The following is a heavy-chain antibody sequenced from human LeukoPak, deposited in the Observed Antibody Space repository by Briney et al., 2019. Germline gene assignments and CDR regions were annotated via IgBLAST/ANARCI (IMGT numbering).Heavy chain of an antibody. CDR1: DGSISGYY. V-gene: IGHV4-59*01. Sequence: SSETLSLTCTVSDGSISGYYWSWIRQPPGKGLEWIGYIHYSGTTNYNPSLKSRVTISVDTSKSQLSLKLSSLTAADTAVYYCARDYGGKFDYWGQGTLVTVSS. J-gene: IGHJ4*02. CDR3: ARDYGGKFDY. D-gene: IGHD4/OR15-4a*01. CDR2: IHYSGTT.